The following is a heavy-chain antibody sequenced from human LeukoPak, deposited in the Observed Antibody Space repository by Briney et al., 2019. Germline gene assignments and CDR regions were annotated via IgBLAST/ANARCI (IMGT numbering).Heavy chain of an antibody. J-gene: IGHJ4*02. CDR3: ANLLGGNSEGGDFDY. D-gene: IGHD4-23*01. Sequence: PGGSLRLSCAASTFTFSSFGMHWVRQAPGKGMEWVTGISHDGNDKYYADSVKGRFTISRDNPKNTLYLQMNSLRAEDTAVYYCANLLGGNSEGGDFDYWGQGTLVTVSS. V-gene: IGHV3-30*18. CDR2: ISHDGNDK. CDR1: TFTFSSFG.